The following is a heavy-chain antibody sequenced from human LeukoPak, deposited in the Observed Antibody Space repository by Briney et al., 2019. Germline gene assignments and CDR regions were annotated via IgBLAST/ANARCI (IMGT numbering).Heavy chain of an antibody. CDR3: ARSSDYVFDY. CDR1: GYSFSTYW. V-gene: IGHV5-51*01. D-gene: IGHD4-17*01. J-gene: IGHJ4*02. Sequence: GESLQISCKASGYSFSTYWIGWVRQVPGKGLEWMGVIYPGDSDTRYSPSFQGQVTISADKSISTAYLQWSSLKASDTAMYYCARSSDYVFDYWGQGTLVTVSS. CDR2: IYPGDSDT.